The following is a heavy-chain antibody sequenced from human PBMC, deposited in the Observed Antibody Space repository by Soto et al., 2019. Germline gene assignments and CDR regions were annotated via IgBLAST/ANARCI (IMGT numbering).Heavy chain of an antibody. CDR3: ARVRRTGTFDY. D-gene: IGHD3-9*01. V-gene: IGHV4-59*01. CDR2: IYYSGST. CDR1: GGSISSYY. J-gene: IGHJ4*02. Sequence: QVQLQESGPGLVKPSETLSLTCTVSGGSISSYYWSWIRQPPGKGLDWLGYIYYSGSTNYNPSLKSRVTISVDTSKNQFSLKLSSVTAADTAVYYCARVRRTGTFDYWGQGTLVTVSS.